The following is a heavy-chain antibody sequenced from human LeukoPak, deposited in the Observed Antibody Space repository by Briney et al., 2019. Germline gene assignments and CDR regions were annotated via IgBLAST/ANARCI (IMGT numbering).Heavy chain of an antibody. J-gene: IGHJ4*02. CDR1: GFTFGDYA. CDR3: TRMMYCSGGSCSFDC. Sequence: PGGSLRLSCTASGFTFGDYAMSWVRQAPGKGLEWVGFIRSKAFGGTTEYAASVKGRFTISRDDSKSIAYLQVNSLKTEDTAVYYCTRMMYCSGGSCSFDCWGQGTLVTVSS. CDR2: IRSKAFGGTT. D-gene: IGHD2-15*01. V-gene: IGHV3-49*04.